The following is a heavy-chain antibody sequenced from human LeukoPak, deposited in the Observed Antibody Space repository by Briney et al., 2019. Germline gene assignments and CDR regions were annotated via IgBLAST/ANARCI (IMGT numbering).Heavy chain of an antibody. V-gene: IGHV4-4*07. CDR3: ARVSNYYDSSGYYTDAFDI. CDR2: VHATGTT. D-gene: IGHD3-22*01. CDR1: GASISLYY. J-gene: IGHJ3*02. Sequence: PSDTLSLTCSVSGASISLYYWSWIRQSAGKRPEWIGRVHATGTTNYNPSLESRVTLSVDTFKRHFSLKLKSVTAADTAVYYCARVSNYYDSSGYYTDAFDIWGQGTMVTVSS.